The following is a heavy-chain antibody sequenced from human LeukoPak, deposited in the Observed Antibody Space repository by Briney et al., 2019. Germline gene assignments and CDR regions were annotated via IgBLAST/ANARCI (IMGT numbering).Heavy chain of an antibody. J-gene: IGHJ4*02. CDR3: AKAEFYSYFDY. CDR1: GFTFSSYT. CDR2: ITTSDGNT. V-gene: IGHV3-23*01. Sequence: GGSLRLSCAASGFTFSSYTMSWVRQAPGKGLEWVSTITTSDGNTYYADSVKGRFTVSRDNSKNTLFLQMNSLRAEDTAVYYCAKAEFYSYFDYWGQGTLVTVSS. D-gene: IGHD1-26*01.